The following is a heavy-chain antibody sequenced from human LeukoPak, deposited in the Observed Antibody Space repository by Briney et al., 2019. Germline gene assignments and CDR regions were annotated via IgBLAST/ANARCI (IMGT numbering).Heavy chain of an antibody. V-gene: IGHV3-30*03. D-gene: IGHD3-16*02. CDR1: GFSFSRCG. CDR3: ARDQRYYDYVWGSYRPPFDY. Sequence: AGGSLRLSCAASGFSFSRCGIHWVRQAPGKGLEWVAAISYDGSDKYYAESGKGRFTISRDNSKNSLYLQMNSLRAEDTAVYYCARDQRYYDYVWGSYRPPFDYWGQGTLVTVSS. J-gene: IGHJ4*02. CDR2: ISYDGSDK.